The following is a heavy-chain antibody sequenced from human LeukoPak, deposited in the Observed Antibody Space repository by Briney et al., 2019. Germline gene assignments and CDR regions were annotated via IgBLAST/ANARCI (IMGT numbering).Heavy chain of an antibody. CDR1: GYSFTSYW. CDR3: ARHSGYYDSSGYLRKYNWFDP. Sequence: GESLKISCKGSGYSFTSYWIGWVRQMPGKGLEWMGIIYPGDSDTRYSPSFQGQVTISAGKSISTAYLQWSSLKASDTAMYYCARHSGYYDSSGYLRKYNWFDPWGQGTLVTVSS. J-gene: IGHJ5*02. V-gene: IGHV5-51*01. D-gene: IGHD3-22*01. CDR2: IYPGDSDT.